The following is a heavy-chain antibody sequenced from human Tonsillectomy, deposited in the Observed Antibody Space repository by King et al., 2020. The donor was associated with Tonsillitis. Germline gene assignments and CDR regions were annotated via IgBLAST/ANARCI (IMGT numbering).Heavy chain of an antibody. CDR2: MSGAGART. CDR1: GFTFSTYA. D-gene: IGHD3-3*01. V-gene: IGHV3-23*04. J-gene: IGHJ6*02. CDR3: AKCPYDFWSGGLYYAMDV. Sequence: VQLVETGGDLVQPGGSLRLSCAASGFTFSTYAMTWVRQAPGKGLEWVSVMSGAGARTYHADSVKGRFTISRDNSKNTLYLQMNSLRAEDTAVYYCAKCPYDFWSGGLYYAMDVWGQGTTVTVSS.